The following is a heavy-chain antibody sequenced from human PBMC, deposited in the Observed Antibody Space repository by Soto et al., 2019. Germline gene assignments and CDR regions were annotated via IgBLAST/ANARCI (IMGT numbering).Heavy chain of an antibody. J-gene: IGHJ1*01. CDR1: GYTFTSYA. D-gene: IGHD4-17*01. V-gene: IGHV1-3*01. CDR3: ASESYGGQFDF. CDR2: INAGNSDT. Sequence: EASVKVSCKASGYTFTSYAMHWVRQAPGQRLEWMGWINAGNSDTKYSQKFQGRVTITRDTSASTAYMELSSLRSEDTAAYYCASESYGGQFDFWGQGTLVPGSS.